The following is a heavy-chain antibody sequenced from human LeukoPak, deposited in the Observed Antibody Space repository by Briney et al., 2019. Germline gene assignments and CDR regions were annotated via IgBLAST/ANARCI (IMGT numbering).Heavy chain of an antibody. CDR2: IYPGDSDT. CDR3: ARLGSGWYHAFDI. V-gene: IGHV5-51*01. CDR1: GYSFTSYW. D-gene: IGHD6-19*01. J-gene: IGHJ3*02. Sequence: GESLKISCKGSGYSFTSYWIGWVRQMPGKGLEWMGIIYPGDSDTRYSPSFQGQVTISADKSISNAYLQWSSLEASDTATYYCARLGSGWYHAFDIWGQGTMVTVSS.